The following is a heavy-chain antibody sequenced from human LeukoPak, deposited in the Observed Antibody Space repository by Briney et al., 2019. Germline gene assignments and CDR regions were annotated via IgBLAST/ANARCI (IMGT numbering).Heavy chain of an antibody. J-gene: IGHJ6*03. CDR1: GGTFSSYA. CDR3: ARDPPYCSGGDCYHYYYYMDV. Sequence: ASVKVSCKASGGTFSSYAISWVRQAPGQGLEWMGRIIPIFGTANYAQKFQGRVTITADKSTSTAYMELSRLRADDTAVYYCARDPPYCSGGDCYHYYYYMDVWGKGTTVTVSS. CDR2: IIPIFGTA. D-gene: IGHD2-15*01. V-gene: IGHV1-69*06.